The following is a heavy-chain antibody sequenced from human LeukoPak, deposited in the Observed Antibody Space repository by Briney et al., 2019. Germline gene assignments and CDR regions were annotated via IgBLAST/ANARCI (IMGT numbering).Heavy chain of an antibody. CDR2: RYYSGAS. CDR3: ARALSGSPAVFDS. J-gene: IGHJ4*02. D-gene: IGHD1-26*01. Sequence: PSETLSLTCAVSTGSISGYYWSWIRQPPGKGLEWIGFRYYSGASNYNSSLRGRVTISVDRSKSQASLKMTSVTAADTAVYYCARALSGSPAVFDSWGQGTLVSVSS. CDR1: TGSISGYY. V-gene: IGHV4-59*08.